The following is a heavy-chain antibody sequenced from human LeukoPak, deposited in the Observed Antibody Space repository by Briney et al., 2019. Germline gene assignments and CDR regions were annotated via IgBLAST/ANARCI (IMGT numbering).Heavy chain of an antibody. CDR2: IFSNDEK. D-gene: IGHD2-15*01. J-gene: IGHJ4*02. V-gene: IGHV2-26*01. CDR1: GFSLSNARMG. Sequence: SGPVLVKPTETLTLTCTVSGFSLSNARMGVSWIRQPPGKALEWLANIFSNDEKSYSTSLKSRLTTSKDTSKSQVVLTMTNMDPVDTATYYCARSGGYCSGGTCFHFDYWGQGTLVTVSS. CDR3: ARSGGYCSGGTCFHFDY.